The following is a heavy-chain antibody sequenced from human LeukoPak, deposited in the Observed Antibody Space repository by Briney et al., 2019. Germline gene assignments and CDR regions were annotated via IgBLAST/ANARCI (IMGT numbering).Heavy chain of an antibody. CDR2: ISYDGSNK. V-gene: IGHV3-30-3*01. J-gene: IGHJ4*02. CDR1: GFTFSSYA. D-gene: IGHD3-22*01. Sequence: GRSLRLSCAASGFTFSSYAMHWVRQAPGKGLEWVAVISYDGSNKYYADSVEGRFTISRDNSKNTLYLQMNSLRAEDTAVYYCARDSYYYDSSGYWDYWGQGTLVTVSS. CDR3: ARDSYYYDSSGYWDY.